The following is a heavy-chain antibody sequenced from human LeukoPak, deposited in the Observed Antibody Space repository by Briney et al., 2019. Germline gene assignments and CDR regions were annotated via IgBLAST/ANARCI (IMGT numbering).Heavy chain of an antibody. V-gene: IGHV3-48*03. D-gene: IGHD3-9*01. Sequence: GGSLRLSCAASGFTFSSYEMNWVRQAPGKGLEWVSYISSSGSTIYYADSVKGRFTISRDNAKNSLYLQMNSLRAEDTAVYYCARDGVLRYFDSYYYYIDVWGKGTTVTISS. CDR2: ISSSGSTI. J-gene: IGHJ6*03. CDR1: GFTFSSYE. CDR3: ARDGVLRYFDSYYYYIDV.